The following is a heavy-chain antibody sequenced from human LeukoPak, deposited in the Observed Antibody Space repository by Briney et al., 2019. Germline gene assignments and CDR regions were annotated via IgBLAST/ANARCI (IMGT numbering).Heavy chain of an antibody. V-gene: IGHV1-69*05. CDR3: ARGPPTYDFWSGYPFDY. Sequence: SVKVSCKASGGTFSSYAISWVRQAPGQGLEWMGGIIPILGAANYAQKFQGRVTITTDESTSTAYMELSSLRSEDTAVYYCARGPPTYDFWSGYPFDYWGQGTLVTVSS. CDR1: GGTFSSYA. CDR2: IIPILGAA. D-gene: IGHD3-3*01. J-gene: IGHJ4*02.